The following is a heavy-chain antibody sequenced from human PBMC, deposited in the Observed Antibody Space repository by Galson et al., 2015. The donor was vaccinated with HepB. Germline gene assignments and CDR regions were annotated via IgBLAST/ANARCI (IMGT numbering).Heavy chain of an antibody. CDR3: ARESRGGYSYGYGWYFDL. CDR2: ISYDGSNK. Sequence: SLRLSCAASGFTFSSYAMHWVRQAPGKGLEWVAVISYDGSNKYYADSVKGRFTISRDNSKNTLYLQMNSLRAEDTAVYYCARESRGGYSYGYGWYFDLWGRGTLVTVSS. V-gene: IGHV3-30*04. D-gene: IGHD5-18*01. CDR1: GFTFSSYA. J-gene: IGHJ2*01.